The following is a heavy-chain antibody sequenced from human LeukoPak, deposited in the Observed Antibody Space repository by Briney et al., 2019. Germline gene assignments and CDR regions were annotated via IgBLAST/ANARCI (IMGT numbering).Heavy chain of an antibody. CDR1: GGSISSYY. D-gene: IGHD1-26*01. J-gene: IGHJ4*02. CDR2: IYYSGST. CDR3: AASGSGSYYGY. V-gene: IGHV4-59*01. Sequence: SETLSLTCTVSGGSISSYYWSWIRQPPGKGLEWIGYIYYSGSTNYNPSLKSRVTISADTSKNQFSLKLSSVTAADTAVYYCAASGSGSYYGYWGQGTLVTVSS.